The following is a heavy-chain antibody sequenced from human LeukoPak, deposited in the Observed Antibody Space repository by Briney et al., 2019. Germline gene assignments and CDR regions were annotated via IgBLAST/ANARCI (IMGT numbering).Heavy chain of an antibody. CDR1: GGTFSSYT. D-gene: IGHD6-6*01. Sequence: GASVKVSCKASGGTFSSYTISWVRQAPGQGLEWMGGIIPMSGSANYAQKFEDRVTISADESTSTAYMELSSLRSEDTAVYYCAYKYSSSSAFSYYGLDVWGQGTTVTVSS. J-gene: IGHJ6*02. V-gene: IGHV1-69*13. CDR3: AYKYSSSSAFSYYGLDV. CDR2: IIPMSGSA.